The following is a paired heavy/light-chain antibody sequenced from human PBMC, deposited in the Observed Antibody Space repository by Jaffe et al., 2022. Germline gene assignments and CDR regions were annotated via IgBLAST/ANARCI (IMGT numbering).Heavy chain of an antibody. Sequence: QVQLQESGPGLVKPSETLSLTCAVSGYSISSGYYWGWIRQPPGKGLEWIGSIHHSGSTYYNPSLKSRVTISLDTSKNQFSLKLSSVTAADTAVYYCARRPYCSGGSCYSQDWYFDLWGRGTLVTVSS. J-gene: IGHJ2*01. CDR1: GYSISSGYY. CDR2: IHHSGST. CDR3: ARRPYCSGGSCYSQDWYFDL. D-gene: IGHD2-15*01. V-gene: IGHV4-38-2*01.
Light chain of an antibody. CDR1: SSDVGAYNY. CDR2: DVS. J-gene: IGLJ2*01. V-gene: IGLV2-14*03. Sequence: QSALTQPASVSGSPGQSITISCTGTSSDVGAYNYVSWYQQHPGKAPKLMIYDVSNRPSGVSNRFSGSKSGNTASLTISGLQAEDEADYYCSSYTSSSTLDVVFGGGTKLTVL. CDR3: SSYTSSSTLDVV.